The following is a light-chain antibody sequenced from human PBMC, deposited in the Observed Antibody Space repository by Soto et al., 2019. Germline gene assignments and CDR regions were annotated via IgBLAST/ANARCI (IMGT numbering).Light chain of an antibody. CDR2: SVF. J-gene: IGKJ2*01. Sequence: ALRMTQSPSSFSASTGDRVTITCRASQDISSSLAWYQEKPGRAPKLLIYSVFTLPSGVPSRFSGSGSGTDFTLTISCLQSEDFATYYCQQYYTYPYTFGQGTKLEIK. V-gene: IGKV1-8*01. CDR3: QQYYTYPYT. CDR1: QDISSS.